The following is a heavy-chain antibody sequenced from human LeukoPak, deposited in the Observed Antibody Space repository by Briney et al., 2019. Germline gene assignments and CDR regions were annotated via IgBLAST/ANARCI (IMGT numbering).Heavy chain of an antibody. Sequence: GGSLRLSCAASGFTFSSYAMHWVRQAPGKGLEWVAVISYDGSNKYYADSVKGRFTISRDNSKNTLYLQMNSLRAEDTAVYYCARVVVFHYYDSSGYGAFDIWGQGTMVTVSS. CDR1: GFTFSSYA. V-gene: IGHV3-30*04. D-gene: IGHD3-22*01. CDR2: ISYDGSNK. J-gene: IGHJ3*02. CDR3: ARVVVFHYYDSSGYGAFDI.